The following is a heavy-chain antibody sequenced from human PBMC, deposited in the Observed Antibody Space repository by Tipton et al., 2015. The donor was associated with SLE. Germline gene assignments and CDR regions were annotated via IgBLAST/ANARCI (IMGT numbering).Heavy chain of an antibody. D-gene: IGHD2-2*02. CDR3: ARGQGYCSSTSCYRNYYYGMDV. J-gene: IGHJ6*02. CDR2: INPNSGGT. Sequence: QLVQSGPEVKKPGASVKVSCKASGYTFTGYYMHWVRQAPGQGLEWMGRINPNSGGTNYAQKFQGRVTMTRDTSISTAYMELRSLRSDDTAVYYCARGQGYCSSTSCYRNYYYGMDVWGQGTTVTVSS. V-gene: IGHV1-2*06. CDR1: GYTFTGYY.